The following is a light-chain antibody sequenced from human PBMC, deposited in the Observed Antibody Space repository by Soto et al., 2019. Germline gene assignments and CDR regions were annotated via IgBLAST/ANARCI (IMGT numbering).Light chain of an antibody. V-gene: IGLV2-14*01. CDR3: SSYTTSNTEV. CDR2: DVN. CDR1: SSDVGGYDY. J-gene: IGLJ3*02. Sequence: QSALTQPASVSGSPGQSIAISCTGTSSDVGGYDYVSWYQQHLGKAPKLIIYDVNNRPSGVPARFSGSKSGNTASLTISGLQAEDEADYYCSSYTTSNTEVFGGGTQLTVL.